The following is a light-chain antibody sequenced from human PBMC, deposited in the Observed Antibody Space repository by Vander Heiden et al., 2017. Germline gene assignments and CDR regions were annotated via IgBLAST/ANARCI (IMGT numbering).Light chain of an antibody. Sequence: DIQMTQSSSSLSASVGDRVTITCRASQSISSYVNWYQQKPGKAPKLLIYAASSLQSGVPSRFSGGGSGTGFTHTISSLQPEDFATYYCQQSYSTPPTFGGGTKVEIK. CDR3: QQSYSTPPT. CDR1: QSISSY. J-gene: IGKJ4*01. CDR2: AAS. V-gene: IGKV1-39*01.